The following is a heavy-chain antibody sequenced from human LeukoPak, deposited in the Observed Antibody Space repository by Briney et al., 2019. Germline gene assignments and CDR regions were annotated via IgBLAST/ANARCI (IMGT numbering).Heavy chain of an antibody. CDR2: IYYSGST. CDR3: ATRKRYYMDV. Sequence: SETLSLTCTVSGGSISSINYCWGWIRQPPGKGLESIGSIYYSGSTYYNPSLKSRFTISVDTSKNQFSLKLSSVTAADTAVYYCATRKRYYMDVWGKGTTVTVSS. J-gene: IGHJ6*03. V-gene: IGHV4-39*07. CDR1: GGSISSINYC.